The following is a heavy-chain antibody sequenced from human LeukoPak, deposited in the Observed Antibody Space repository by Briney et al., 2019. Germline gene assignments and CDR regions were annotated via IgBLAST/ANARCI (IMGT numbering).Heavy chain of an antibody. CDR3: TTDYGGNFDY. CDR2: IKSKTNGGAT. J-gene: IGHJ4*02. Sequence: GGSLRLSCAASGFTFSNAWMSWVRQAPGKGLEWVCRIKSKTNGGATDYAAPVKGRFNISRDDSKNTLYLQMNSMKTEDTAVYYRTTDYGGNFDYWGQGTLVTASS. CDR1: GFTFSNAW. D-gene: IGHD4-23*01. V-gene: IGHV3-15*01.